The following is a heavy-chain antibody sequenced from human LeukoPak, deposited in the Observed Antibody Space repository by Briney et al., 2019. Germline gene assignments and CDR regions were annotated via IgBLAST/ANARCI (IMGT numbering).Heavy chain of an antibody. Sequence: GGSLRLSCAASGFTFSSYSMNWVRQAPGKGLDWVSSISSSSSYIYYADSVNGRFTISRDNAKDPLYLQMNSLRAEATAVYYCARPCPYCSSTSGGYFDYWGQGTLVTVSS. J-gene: IGHJ4*02. CDR1: GFTFSSYS. D-gene: IGHD2-2*01. CDR3: ARPCPYCSSTSGGYFDY. V-gene: IGHV3-21*01. CDR2: ISSSSSYI.